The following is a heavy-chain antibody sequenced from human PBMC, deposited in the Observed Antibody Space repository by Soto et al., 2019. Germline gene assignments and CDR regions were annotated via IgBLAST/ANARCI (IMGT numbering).Heavy chain of an antibody. J-gene: IGHJ6*02. CDR2: IDPSDSYT. D-gene: IGHD6-13*01. V-gene: IGHV5-10-1*01. Sequence: GESLKISCKGSGYSFTSYWISWVRQMPGKGLEWMGRIDPSDSYTNYSPSFQGHVTISADKSISTAYLQWSSLKASDTAMYYCASPIAAAQHSSYYYYGMDVWGQGTTVTVSS. CDR3: ASPIAAAQHSSYYYYGMDV. CDR1: GYSFTSYW.